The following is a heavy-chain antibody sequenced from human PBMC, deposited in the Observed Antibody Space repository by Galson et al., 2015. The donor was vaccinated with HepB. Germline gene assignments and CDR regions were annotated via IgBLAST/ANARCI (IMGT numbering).Heavy chain of an antibody. J-gene: IGHJ4*02. V-gene: IGHV3-30*04. CDR3: ARDRGSGWYCFDY. CDR1: GFTFSSYA. CDR2: ISYDGTKK. Sequence: SLRLSCAASGFTFSSYAMHWVRQAPGKGLEWVAFISYDGTKKNYADSVKGRFTISRDNSKNTLYLQMNSLRAEDTAVYYCARDRGSGWYCFDYWGQTTLVTVSS. D-gene: IGHD6-19*01.